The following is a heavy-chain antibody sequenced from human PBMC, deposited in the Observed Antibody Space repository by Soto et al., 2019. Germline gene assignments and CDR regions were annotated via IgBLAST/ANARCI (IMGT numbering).Heavy chain of an antibody. CDR2: IYYSGST. CDR3: ARHWITMVRGVCHFDY. Sequence: SETLSLTXTVSGGSFSSSSYYWGCIRQPPGKGLEWIGSIYYSGSTYYNPSLKSRVTMSVDPSKNQFSLKLISVTAADTAVYYCARHWITMVRGVCHFDYWGQGTQVTVSS. V-gene: IGHV4-39*01. CDR1: GGSFSSSSYY. D-gene: IGHD3-10*01. J-gene: IGHJ4*02.